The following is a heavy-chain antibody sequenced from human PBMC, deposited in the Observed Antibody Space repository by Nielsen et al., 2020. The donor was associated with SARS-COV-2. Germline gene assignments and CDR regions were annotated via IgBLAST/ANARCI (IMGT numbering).Heavy chain of an antibody. V-gene: IGHV4-59*01. CDR2: IYYSGST. J-gene: IGHJ4*02. CDR1: GGSISCYY. D-gene: IGHD1-26*01. CDR3: AREAPTVGGSYYFDY. Sequence: SETLSLTCTVSGGSISCYYWSWIRQPPGKGLEWIGYIYYSGSTNYNPSLKSRVTISVDTSKNQFSLKLSSVTAADTAVYYCAREAPTVGGSYYFDYWGQGTLVTVSS.